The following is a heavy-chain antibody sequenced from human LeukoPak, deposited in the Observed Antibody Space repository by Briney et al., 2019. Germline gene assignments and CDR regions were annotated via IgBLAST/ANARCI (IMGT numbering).Heavy chain of an antibody. CDR2: INPSGGST. D-gene: IGHD2-21*02. J-gene: IGHJ3*01. CDR3: ARSWGIGIVVVTASGAFDV. CDR1: GYTFTTYY. Sequence: ASVKVSCKASGYTFTTYYMHWVRQAPGQGLEWMGIINPSGGSTSYAQKFQGRVTMTRDMSTSTVYMELSSLRSEDTAVYYCARSWGIGIVVVTASGAFDVWGQGTMVTVSS. V-gene: IGHV1-46*01.